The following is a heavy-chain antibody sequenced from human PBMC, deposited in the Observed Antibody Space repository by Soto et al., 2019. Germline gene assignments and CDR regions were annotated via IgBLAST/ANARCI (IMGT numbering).Heavy chain of an antibody. CDR2: MNPKSGNT. J-gene: IGHJ5*02. CDR1: GYTFLDYD. D-gene: IGHD4-17*01. V-gene: IGHV1-8*01. CDR3: AKLPWADYGGIFDP. Sequence: ASVKVSCKASGYTFLDYDINWVRQAPGQGLEWMGWMNPKSGNTGYAQKFQGRVTMTRSTPLTTAYLELSGLTSEDTAVYYCAKLPWADYGGIFDPWGQGTLVTVSS.